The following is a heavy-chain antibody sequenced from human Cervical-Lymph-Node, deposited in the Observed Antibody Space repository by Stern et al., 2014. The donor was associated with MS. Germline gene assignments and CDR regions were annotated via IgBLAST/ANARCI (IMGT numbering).Heavy chain of an antibody. CDR3: ATNWNDDYYGMDV. CDR1: GGSVSSGNYY. V-gene: IGHV4-61*01. J-gene: IGHJ6*02. D-gene: IGHD1-20*01. CDR2: IYYSGST. Sequence: VQLVESGPGLVKPSETLSLTCTVSGGSVSSGNYYWSWIRQPPGQGLEWIVYIYYSGSTNSNPSRKSRVTISIDTSKNQFSLKLSSVTAADTAVYYCATNWNDDYYGMDVWGQGTTVTVSS.